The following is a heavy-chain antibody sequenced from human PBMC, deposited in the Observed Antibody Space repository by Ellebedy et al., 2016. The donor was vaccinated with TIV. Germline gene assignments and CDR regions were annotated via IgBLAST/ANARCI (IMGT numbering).Heavy chain of an antibody. D-gene: IGHD1-26*01. CDR2: IYSGGRT. Sequence: PGGSLRLSCAASGFTVSSDYMSWVRQAPGKGLEWVSVIYSGGRTYYADSVKGRFTISRDNSKNTLYLQMNSLRAEDTAVYYCARDRGFSIVGAAFDYWGQGTLVTVSS. J-gene: IGHJ4*02. V-gene: IGHV3-53*01. CDR3: ARDRGFSIVGAAFDY. CDR1: GFTVSSDY.